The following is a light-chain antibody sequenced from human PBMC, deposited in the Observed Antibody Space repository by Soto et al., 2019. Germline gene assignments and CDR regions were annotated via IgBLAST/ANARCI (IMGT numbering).Light chain of an antibody. CDR3: QQRSNWPLT. J-gene: IGKJ4*01. CDR2: DSS. CDR1: QSVSRY. Sequence: EIVLTQSPATLSLSPGERATLSCSASQSVSRYLAWYQQKPGQAPRLLIYDSSDMATGIPARFSGSGSGTDFTLTISSLEPEDFAVYYCQQRSNWPLTFGGGTKVEI. V-gene: IGKV3-11*01.